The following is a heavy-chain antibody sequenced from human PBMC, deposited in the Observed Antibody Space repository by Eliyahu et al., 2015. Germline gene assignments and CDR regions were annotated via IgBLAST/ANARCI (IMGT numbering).Heavy chain of an antibody. CDR3: VAVVRAVIMELDLNDGMDV. V-gene: IGHV4-39*01. D-gene: IGHD3-10*01. CDR2: MYYSGSK. CDR1: XASISXSXFF. J-gene: IGHJ6*02. Sequence: QXQLQESGPGLVKPSETLSLTCSVXXASISXSXFFWGWIRQSPGKGLEWIGNMYYSGSKYYYPSFQSRVTISLDTTKNQISLKLSSVTAADTAVYYCVAVVRAVIMELDLNDGMDVWGQGTTVTVSS.